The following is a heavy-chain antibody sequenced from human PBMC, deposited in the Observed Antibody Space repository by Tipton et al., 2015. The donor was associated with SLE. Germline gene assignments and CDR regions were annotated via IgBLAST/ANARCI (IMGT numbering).Heavy chain of an antibody. CDR1: GGSFSGYY. D-gene: IGHD6-13*01. V-gene: IGHV4-34*01. CDR2: INHSGST. J-gene: IGHJ5*02. Sequence: TLSLTCAVYGGSFSGYYWSWIRQPPGKGLEWIEEINHSGSTNYNPSLKSRVTISVDTSKNQFSLKLSSVTAADTAIYYCARCMGQQLVYGRGGYWFDPWGQGTLVTVSS. CDR3: ARCMGQQLVYGRGGYWFDP.